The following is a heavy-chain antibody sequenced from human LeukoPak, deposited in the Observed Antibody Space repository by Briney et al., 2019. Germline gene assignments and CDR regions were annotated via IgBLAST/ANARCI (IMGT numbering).Heavy chain of an antibody. D-gene: IGHD6-19*01. CDR1: GYTFTGYY. J-gene: IGHJ4*02. Sequence: ASVKVSCKASGYTFTGYYMHWVRQAPGQGLEWMGWINPNSGGTNCAQKFQGRVTMTRDTSISTAYMELSRLRSDDTAVYYCARVMAVAGTNFDYWGQGTLVTVSS. CDR3: ARVMAVAGTNFDY. CDR2: INPNSGGT. V-gene: IGHV1-2*02.